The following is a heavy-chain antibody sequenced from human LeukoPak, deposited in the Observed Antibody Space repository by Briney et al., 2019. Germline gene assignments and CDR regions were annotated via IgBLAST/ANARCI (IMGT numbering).Heavy chain of an antibody. CDR2: IYTSGST. V-gene: IGHV4-61*09. D-gene: IGHD5-24*01. CDR1: GGSISSGSDY. Sequence: SQTLSLTCTVSGGSISSGSDYWTWIRQPAGKGLEWIGHIYTSGSTSYNSSLKSRVIISLDKSKNQFSLNLYFATAADTALYYCARPPSNGYNRPFDIWGQGTMVTVS. CDR3: ARPPSNGYNRPFDI. J-gene: IGHJ3*02.